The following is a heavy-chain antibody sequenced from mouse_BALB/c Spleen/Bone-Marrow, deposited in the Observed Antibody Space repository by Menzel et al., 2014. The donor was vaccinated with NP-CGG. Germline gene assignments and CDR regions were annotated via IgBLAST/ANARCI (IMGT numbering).Heavy chain of an antibody. J-gene: IGHJ4*01. CDR2: ISYSGST. CDR3: ARRIGKAIDY. Sequence: EVQRVESGPGLVKPSQSLSLTCTVTGYSITSDYAWNWIRQFPGNKLEWMGYISYSGSTSYNSSLKSRISITRDTSKNQFFLQLNSVTTEDTATYYCARRIGKAIDYWGQGTSVAVSS. CDR1: GYSITSDYA. V-gene: IGHV3-2*02. D-gene: IGHD1-1*01.